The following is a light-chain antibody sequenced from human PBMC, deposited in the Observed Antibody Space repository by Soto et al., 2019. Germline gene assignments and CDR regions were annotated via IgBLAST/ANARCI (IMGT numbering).Light chain of an antibody. V-gene: IGKV3-20*01. Sequence: EIVLTQSPGTLSLSPGERATLSCRASQSVSSNYLAWYQQKPGQAPRLLIYGASSRATGISDRFSGSGSETDFTLTISRLEPEDVAVYYCQQYNNWPPWTFGQGTKVEIK. CDR1: QSVSSNY. J-gene: IGKJ1*01. CDR2: GAS. CDR3: QQYNNWPPWT.